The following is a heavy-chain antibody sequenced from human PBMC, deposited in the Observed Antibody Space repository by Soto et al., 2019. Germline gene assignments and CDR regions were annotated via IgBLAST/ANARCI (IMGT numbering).Heavy chain of an antibody. J-gene: IGHJ6*02. CDR3: ANSRFKVPAALYYYYGMDV. CDR2: ISGSGGST. CDR1: GFTFSSYA. Sequence: HPGGSLRLSCAASGFTFSSYAMSWVRQAPGKGLEWVSAISGSGGSTYYADSVKGRFTISRDNSKNTLYLQMNSLRAEDTAVYYCANSRFKVPAALYYYYGMDVWGQGTTVTVSS. D-gene: IGHD2-2*01. V-gene: IGHV3-23*01.